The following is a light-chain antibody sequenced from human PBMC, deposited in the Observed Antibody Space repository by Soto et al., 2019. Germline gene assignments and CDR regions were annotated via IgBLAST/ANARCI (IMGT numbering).Light chain of an antibody. V-gene: IGLV2-14*01. CDR1: SRDVGGYSY. CDR2: DVS. Sequence: QSALTQPASVSGSPGRSIAISCTGTSRDVGGYSYVSWYQQQPGKAPKLVISDVSNRPSGVSDRFSGSKSGNTASLTISGLQTEDEADYYCASYTTSSTYVFGTGTKVTVL. J-gene: IGLJ1*01. CDR3: ASYTTSSTYV.